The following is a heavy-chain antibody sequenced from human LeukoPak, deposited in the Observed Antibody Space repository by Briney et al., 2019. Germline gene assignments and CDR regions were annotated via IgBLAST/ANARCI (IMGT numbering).Heavy chain of an antibody. Sequence: GGSLRLSRAASGFTFSSYWMSWVRQAPGKGLEWVANIKQDGSEKYYVDSVKGRFTISRDNAKNSLYLQMNSLRAEDTAVYYCASDSLSIAAADDYWGQGTLVTVSS. CDR1: GFTFSSYW. CDR3: ASDSLSIAAADDY. D-gene: IGHD6-13*01. CDR2: IKQDGSEK. J-gene: IGHJ4*02. V-gene: IGHV3-7*01.